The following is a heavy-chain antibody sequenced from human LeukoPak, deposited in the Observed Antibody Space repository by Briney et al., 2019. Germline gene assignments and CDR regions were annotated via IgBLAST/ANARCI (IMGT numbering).Heavy chain of an antibody. V-gene: IGHV4-4*07. D-gene: IGHD3-22*01. J-gene: IGHJ4*02. CDR3: ARGGINYYDSSLDY. CDR1: GGSISSCY. Sequence: PSETLSLTCTVSGGSISSCYWSWIRQPAGKGLEWIGRIYTSGSTNYNPSLKSRVTMSVDTSKNQFSLKLSSVTAADTAVYYCARGGINYYDSSLDYWGQGTLVTVSS. CDR2: IYTSGST.